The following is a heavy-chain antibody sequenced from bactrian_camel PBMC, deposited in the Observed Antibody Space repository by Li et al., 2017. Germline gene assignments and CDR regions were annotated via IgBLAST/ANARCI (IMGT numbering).Heavy chain of an antibody. CDR2: VNTASEA. V-gene: IGHV3S63*01. J-gene: IGHJ4*01. Sequence: HVQLVESGGGSVQSGESLKLACRIALFVYADTYIAWFRQAPGKEREGVASVNTASEALYVDSVKGRFTISHDNAKNTLYLQMNSLKTEDTAVYYCATGHRDNWSLARTRQGTQVTVS. CDR1: LFVYADTY. D-gene: IGHD7*01.